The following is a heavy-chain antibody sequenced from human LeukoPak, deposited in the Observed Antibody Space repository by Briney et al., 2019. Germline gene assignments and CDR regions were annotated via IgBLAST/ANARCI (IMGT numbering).Heavy chain of an antibody. J-gene: IGHJ4*02. Sequence: GGSLRLSCAASGFTFSDYYMSWIRQAPGKGLEWISYISSSGTTTYYADSVKGRFTISRDNAQNSLYLQMNSLRAEDTAVYYCARDGNYYDSSDYYYIYYFDGWGQGTLVTVSS. CDR3: ARDGNYYDSSDYYYIYYFDG. V-gene: IGHV3-11*01. CDR2: ISSSGTTT. CDR1: GFTFSDYY. D-gene: IGHD3-22*01.